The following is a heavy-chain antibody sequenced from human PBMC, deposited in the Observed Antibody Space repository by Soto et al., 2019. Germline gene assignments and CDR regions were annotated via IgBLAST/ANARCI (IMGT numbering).Heavy chain of an antibody. V-gene: IGHV4-59*01. D-gene: IGHD4-17*01. CDR1: GGSISSYY. CDR3: ARESDYGDYVGY. Sequence: ASETLSLTCTVSGGSISSYYWSWIRQPPGKGLEWIGYIYYSGSTNYNPSLKSRVTISVDTSKNQFSLKLSSVTAADTAVYYCARESDYGDYVGYWGQGTLVTVSS. J-gene: IGHJ4*02. CDR2: IYYSGST.